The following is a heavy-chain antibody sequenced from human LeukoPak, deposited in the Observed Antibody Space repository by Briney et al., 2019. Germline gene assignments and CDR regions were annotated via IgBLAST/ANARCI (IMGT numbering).Heavy chain of an antibody. J-gene: IGHJ4*02. CDR1: GGSFRGYY. D-gene: IGHD3-22*01. V-gene: IGHV4-34*01. CDR3: ARIVYYDSSGYFYHFDY. CDR2: NNYSGST. Sequence: SETLSLTCAVYGGSFRGYYWSWIRQPPGKGLEWIAENNYSGSTNYNPSLKRRVTISVATSKNQISLKLSSVTASDTAVYYCARIVYYDSSGYFYHFDYWGQGTLVTVSS.